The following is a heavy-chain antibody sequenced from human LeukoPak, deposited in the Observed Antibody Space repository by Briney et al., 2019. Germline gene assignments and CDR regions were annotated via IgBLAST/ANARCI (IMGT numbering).Heavy chain of an antibody. CDR1: GYTFTSYY. D-gene: IGHD3-22*01. Sequence: ASVKVSCKASGYTFTSYYMHWVRQAPGQGLEWMGIINPSGGSTSYAQKFQGRVTMTRDTSTSTVYMELSSLRSEDTAVYYCARGDYYDSSGYFASFDYWGQGTLVTVSS. CDR2: INPSGGST. J-gene: IGHJ4*02. V-gene: IGHV1-46*01. CDR3: ARGDYYDSSGYFASFDY.